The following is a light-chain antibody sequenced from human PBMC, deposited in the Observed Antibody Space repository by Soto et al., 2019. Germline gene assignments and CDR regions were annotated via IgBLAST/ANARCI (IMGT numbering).Light chain of an antibody. Sequence: AIQMTQSPSSLSASVGDTVTITCRASRVIRNDLGWYQQRPGKAPKLLIYDASTLQSGVPSRFSGSGSGTDFTLTINSLQPEDFATYFCLQDYSYPWTFGQGTKVEIK. J-gene: IGKJ1*01. CDR3: LQDYSYPWT. CDR2: DAS. CDR1: RVIRND. V-gene: IGKV1-6*01.